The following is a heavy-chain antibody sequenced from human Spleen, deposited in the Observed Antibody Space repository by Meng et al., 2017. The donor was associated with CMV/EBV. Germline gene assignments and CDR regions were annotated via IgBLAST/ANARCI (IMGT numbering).Heavy chain of an antibody. CDR1: RFTFSAYS. Sequence: GGSLRLSCAASRFTFSAYSMNWVRQAPGKGLEWLSYISGTSTTIYYADSVKGRFTISRDNAKNSLYLQMNSLRAEDTAIYYCALHGGQWGQGTLVTVSS. CDR3: ALHGGQ. J-gene: IGHJ4*02. V-gene: IGHV3-48*04. D-gene: IGHD3-10*01. CDR2: ISGTSTTI.